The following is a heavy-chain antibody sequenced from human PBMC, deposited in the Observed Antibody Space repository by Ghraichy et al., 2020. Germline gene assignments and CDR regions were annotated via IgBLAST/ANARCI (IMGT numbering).Heavy chain of an antibody. CDR1: AFTFSSYV. J-gene: IGHJ6*02. D-gene: IGHD2/OR15-2a*01. Sequence: GESLNISCAASAFTFSSYVMSWVRQAPGKGLEWVSAISGSGGSTYYADSVKGRFTISRDNSKNTLYLQMNSLTAEDTAVYYCAKDGSLYAHPLDYYGMDVWGQGTTVTVSS. CDR2: ISGSGGST. V-gene: IGHV3-23*01. CDR3: AKDGSLYAHPLDYYGMDV.